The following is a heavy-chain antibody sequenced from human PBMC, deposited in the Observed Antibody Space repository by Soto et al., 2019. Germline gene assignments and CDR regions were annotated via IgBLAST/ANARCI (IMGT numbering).Heavy chain of an antibody. CDR1: GFTFSSYA. Sequence: GGSLRLSCAASGFTFSSYAMSWVRQAPGKGLEWVSAISGSGGTTYYADSVKGRFTISRDNSKNTLYLQMNSLRAEDTAVHYCAKDWRSNSWPYNYHGTDVWGQGTTVTVSS. CDR2: ISGSGGTT. CDR3: AKDWRSNSWPYNYHGTDV. V-gene: IGHV3-23*01. J-gene: IGHJ6*02. D-gene: IGHD6-13*01.